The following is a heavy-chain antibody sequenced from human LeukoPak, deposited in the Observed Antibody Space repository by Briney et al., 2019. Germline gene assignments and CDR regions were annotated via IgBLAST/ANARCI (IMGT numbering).Heavy chain of an antibody. J-gene: IGHJ3*02. Sequence: GASVKVSCKASGYTFTSYAMHWVRQAPGQRLEWMGWINAGNGNTKCSQKFQGRVTITRDTSASTAYMELSSLRSEDTAVYYCARLTYYLNAFDIWGQGTMVTVSS. CDR3: ARLTYYLNAFDI. CDR2: INAGNGNT. CDR1: GYTFTSYA. D-gene: IGHD3-10*01. V-gene: IGHV1-3*01.